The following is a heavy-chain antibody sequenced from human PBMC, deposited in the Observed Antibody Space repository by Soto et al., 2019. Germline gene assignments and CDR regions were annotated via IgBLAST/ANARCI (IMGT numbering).Heavy chain of an antibody. V-gene: IGHV4-38-2*01. J-gene: IGHJ5*02. CDR2: IYHSGST. CDR3: ARVFLEWLLDFSNWLDP. D-gene: IGHD3-3*01. CDR1: GYSISSGYY. Sequence: SETLSLTCAVSGYSISSGYYWGWIRQPPGKGLEWIGSIYHSGSTYYNPSLKSRVTISVDTSKNQFSLKLSSVTAADTAVYYCARVFLEWLLDFSNWLDPWGQGPLVTVYS.